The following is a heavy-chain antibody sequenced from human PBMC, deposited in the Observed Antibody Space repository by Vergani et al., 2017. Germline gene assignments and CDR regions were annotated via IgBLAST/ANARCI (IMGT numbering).Heavy chain of an antibody. Sequence: EVQLVQSGAEVKKPGESLKISCEASGYSFTNYWVAWVRQMPGKGLDWMGINYPSNSETKYSPSFQGQVTFSADKSISTAYLQWSSLKASDTAMYYCAILSGPFDLWGQGTMVTVSS. V-gene: IGHV5-51*03. CDR3: AILSGPFDL. CDR2: NYPSNSET. CDR1: GYSFTNYW. J-gene: IGHJ3*01. D-gene: IGHD1-26*01.